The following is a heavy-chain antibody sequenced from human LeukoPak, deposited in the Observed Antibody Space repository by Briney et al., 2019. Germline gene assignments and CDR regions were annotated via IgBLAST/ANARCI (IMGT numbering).Heavy chain of an antibody. CDR1: GYTFTSYG. J-gene: IGHJ4*02. CDR2: ISAYNGNT. Sequence: GASVKVSCKASGYTFTSYGISWVRQAPGQGLEWMGWISAYNGNTNYAQKLQGRVTMTTDTSTSTAYMELRSLRSDDTAVYYCARDIVVVPAAIPLDYWGQGTLVTVSS. CDR3: ARDIVVVPAAIPLDY. V-gene: IGHV1-18*01. D-gene: IGHD2-2*02.